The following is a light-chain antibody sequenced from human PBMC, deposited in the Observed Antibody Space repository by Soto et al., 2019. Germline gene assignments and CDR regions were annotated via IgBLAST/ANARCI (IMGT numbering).Light chain of an antibody. CDR1: SSDVGGYNY. CDR2: EIT. CDR3: SSYSGSNNVI. J-gene: IGLJ2*01. Sequence: QAVLTQPPSASGSPGQSVAISCSGTSSDVGGYNYVSWYQQHTGKAPKLMLYEITKRPSGVPDRFSGSKSGNTASLTASGLQAEDEAAYYCSSYSGSNNVIFGGGTKLTVL. V-gene: IGLV2-8*01.